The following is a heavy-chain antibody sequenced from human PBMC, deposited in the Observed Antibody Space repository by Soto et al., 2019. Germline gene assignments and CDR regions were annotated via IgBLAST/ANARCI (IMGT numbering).Heavy chain of an antibody. CDR3: ARDTRVNAMDY. CDR2: IYYSGST. J-gene: IGHJ4*02. Sequence: SETLSRTCTVSGGSISSGGYYWSWIRQHPGKGLEWIGYIYYSGSTYYNPSLNSRVTRSVDTSKNQFSLKLTSVTAADTAVYYCARDTRVNAMDYWGQGTLVTVSS. D-gene: IGHD2-2*01. CDR1: GGSISSGGYY. V-gene: IGHV4-31*03.